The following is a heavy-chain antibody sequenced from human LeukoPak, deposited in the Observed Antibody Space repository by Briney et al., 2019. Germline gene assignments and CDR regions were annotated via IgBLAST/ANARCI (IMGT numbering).Heavy chain of an antibody. CDR1: GDSISTYY. D-gene: IGHD3-10*01. Sequence: SETLSLTCTVSGDSISTYYWSWIRQPPGKGLEWIGYIYYSGSTNYSPSLKSRVPISVDTSKNQFSLKLSSVTAADTAVYYCARRRSGYGSGLYDYWGQGTLVTVSS. CDR2: IYYSGST. CDR3: ARRRSGYGSGLYDY. J-gene: IGHJ4*02. V-gene: IGHV4-59*01.